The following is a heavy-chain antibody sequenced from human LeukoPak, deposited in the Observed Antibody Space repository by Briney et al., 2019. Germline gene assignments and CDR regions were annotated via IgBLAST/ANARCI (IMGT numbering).Heavy chain of an antibody. CDR3: ARARRGGGTTVDY. CDR1: GGSISSYY. J-gene: IGHJ4*02. V-gene: IGHV4-59*01. D-gene: IGHD3-16*01. CDR2: IYYSGST. Sequence: SGTLSLTCTVSGGSISSYYWSWIRQPPGKGLEWIGYIYYSGSTNYNPSLKSRVTISVDTSKNQFSLKLSSVTAADTAVYYCARARRGGGTTVDYWGQGTLVTVSS.